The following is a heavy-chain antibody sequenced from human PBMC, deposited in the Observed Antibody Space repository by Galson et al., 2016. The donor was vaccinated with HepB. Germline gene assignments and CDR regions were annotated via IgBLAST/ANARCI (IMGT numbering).Heavy chain of an antibody. CDR1: GFTFSSYA. D-gene: IGHD2-21*01. CDR3: ARGPWGYCGGGACPFPSYNWFDP. V-gene: IGHV3-23*01. CDR2: GSGTGGIK. J-gene: IGHJ5*02. Sequence: SLRLSCAASGFTFSSYAMSWVRQAPGKGLEWVSAGSGTGGIKYYADSVKGRFTISRDNSKNTLFLQMDSLRVEDTAIYYCARGPWGYCGGGACPFPSYNWFDPWGQGTLVTVSS.